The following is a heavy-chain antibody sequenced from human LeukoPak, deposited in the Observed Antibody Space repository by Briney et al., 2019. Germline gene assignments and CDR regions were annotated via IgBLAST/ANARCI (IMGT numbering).Heavy chain of an antibody. CDR1: GFTFSTYA. Sequence: GGSLGFSCEAFGFTFSTYALSGVRRAPGGRLEGASGIIGAGSTYYADSVKGRFTVSRDQSGNTVYLRMTRLRAEDTAIYYCAKDLRHGDGFWDIDYWGQGTLVTVSS. CDR2: IIGAGST. V-gene: IGHV3-23*01. CDR3: AKDLRHGDGFWDIDY. J-gene: IGHJ4*02. D-gene: IGHD5-24*01.